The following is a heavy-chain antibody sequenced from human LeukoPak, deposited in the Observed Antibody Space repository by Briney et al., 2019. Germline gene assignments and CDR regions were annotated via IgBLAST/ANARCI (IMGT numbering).Heavy chain of an antibody. CDR1: GGSFSGYY. Sequence: SGTLSLTCAVYGGSFSGYYWSWIRQPPGKGLEWIGEINHSGSTNYNPSLKSRVTISVDTSKNQFSLKLSSVTAADTAVYYCARECGAVAGTWLSQIDYWGQGTLVTVSS. CDR3: ARECGAVAGTWLSQIDY. J-gene: IGHJ4*02. V-gene: IGHV4-34*01. D-gene: IGHD6-19*01. CDR2: INHSGST.